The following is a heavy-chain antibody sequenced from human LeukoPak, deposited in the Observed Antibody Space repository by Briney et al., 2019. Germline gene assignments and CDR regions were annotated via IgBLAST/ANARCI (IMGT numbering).Heavy chain of an antibody. CDR3: ARHRRAVAGTNIDY. J-gene: IGHJ4*02. Sequence: SETLSLTCTVSGGSISSSSYYWGWIRQPPGKGLEWIGSIYYSGSTYYNPSLKSRVTISVDTSKNQFSLKLSSVTAADTAVYYCARHRRAVAGTNIDYWGQGTLVTVSS. D-gene: IGHD6-19*01. CDR1: GGSISSSSYY. CDR2: IYYSGST. V-gene: IGHV4-39*01.